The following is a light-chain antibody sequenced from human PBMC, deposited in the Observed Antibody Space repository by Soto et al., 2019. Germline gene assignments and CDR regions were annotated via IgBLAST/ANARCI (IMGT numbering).Light chain of an antibody. CDR1: QSVHSNY. V-gene: IGKV3-20*01. CDR2: GAS. CDR3: QQYGSAPTWT. J-gene: IGKJ1*01. Sequence: FYPGERATLSCRARQSVHSNYLAWYQQKPAQAPRLLIYGASTRATGIPDRLDGSGSGTDFTLTISRLEPEDFAVYYCQQYGSAPTWTFGQGTKVDIK.